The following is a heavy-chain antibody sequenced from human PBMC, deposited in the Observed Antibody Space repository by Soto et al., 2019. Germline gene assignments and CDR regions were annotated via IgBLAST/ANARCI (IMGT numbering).Heavy chain of an antibody. J-gene: IGHJ5*02. CDR3: ARQIFHYYGSGSHSISWFDP. V-gene: IGHV3-15*07. D-gene: IGHD3-10*01. CDR2: IKSKTDGGTT. Sequence: GGSLRLSCAASGFTFSNAWMNWVRQAPGKGLEWVGRIKSKTDGGTTDYAAPVKGRFTISRDDSKNTLYLQMNSLGAEDTAVYYCARQIFHYYGSGSHSISWFDPWGQGTQVTVSS. CDR1: GFTFSNAW.